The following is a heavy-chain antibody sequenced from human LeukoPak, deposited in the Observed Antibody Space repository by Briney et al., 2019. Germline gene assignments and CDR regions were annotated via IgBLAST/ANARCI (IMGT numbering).Heavy chain of an antibody. CDR3: AKDLVGGDGPPDDFDI. CDR2: ISFDGSNK. V-gene: IGHV3-30*14. Sequence: PGGSLRLSCAASGFTFSNYALHWVRQAPGKGLEWMAVISFDGSNKYYADSVKGRFIISRDNSKNTLYLQMNSLRAEDTAVYYCAKDLVGGDGPPDDFDIWGQGTMVTVSS. J-gene: IGHJ3*02. CDR1: GFTFSNYA. D-gene: IGHD4-17*01.